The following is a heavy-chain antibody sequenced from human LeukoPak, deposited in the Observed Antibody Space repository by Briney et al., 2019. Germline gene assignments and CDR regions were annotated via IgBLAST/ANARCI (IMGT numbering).Heavy chain of an antibody. J-gene: IGHJ4*02. Sequence: GGSLRLSCAASGFTFSSYSMNWARQAPGKGLEWVSSISSSSSYIYYADSVKGRFTISRDNAKNSLYLQMNSLRAEDTAVYYCARYYYDSSGQRDYFDYWGQGTLVTVSP. V-gene: IGHV3-21*01. CDR2: ISSSSSYI. CDR1: GFTFSSYS. CDR3: ARYYYDSSGQRDYFDY. D-gene: IGHD3-22*01.